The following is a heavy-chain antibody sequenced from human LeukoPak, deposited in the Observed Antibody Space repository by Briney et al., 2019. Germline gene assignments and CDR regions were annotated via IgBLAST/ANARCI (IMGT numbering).Heavy chain of an antibody. CDR2: IKQDGREK. J-gene: IGHJ4*02. Sequence: PGGSLRLSCAASGFTFSSYWMSWVRQAPGKGLEWVANIKQDGREKYYVDSVKGRFTISRDNAKNSLYLQMNSLRAEDTAVYYCARDVFGYSYGYVDYWGQGTLVTVSS. D-gene: IGHD5-18*01. CDR3: ARDVFGYSYGYVDY. V-gene: IGHV3-7*01. CDR1: GFTFSSYW.